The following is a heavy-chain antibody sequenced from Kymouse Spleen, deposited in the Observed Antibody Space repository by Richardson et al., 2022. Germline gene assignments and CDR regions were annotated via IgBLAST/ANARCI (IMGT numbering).Heavy chain of an antibody. J-gene: IGHJ5*02. D-gene: IGHD3-10*01. CDR3: AKDGGYYGSGSYYNVWFDP. CDR2: ISGSGGST. V-gene: IGHV3-23*04. Sequence: EVQLVESGGGLVQPGGSLRLSCAASGFTFSSYAMSWVRQAPGKGLEWVSAISGSGGSTYYADSVKGRFTISRDNSKNTLYLQMNSLRAEDTAVYYCAKDGGYYGSGSYYNVWFDPWGQGTLVTVSS. CDR1: GFTFSSYA.